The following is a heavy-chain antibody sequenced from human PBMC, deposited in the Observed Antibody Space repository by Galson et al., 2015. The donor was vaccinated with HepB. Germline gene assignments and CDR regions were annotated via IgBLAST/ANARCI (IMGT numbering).Heavy chain of an antibody. Sequence: SVKVSCKASGGTFSSYAISWVRQAPGQGLEWMGGIIPIFGTANYAQKFQGRVTITADKSTSTAYMELSSLRSEDTAVYYCARDREEMATIRGAFDIWGQGTMVTVSS. V-gene: IGHV1-69*06. CDR3: ARDREEMATIRGAFDI. CDR1: GGTFSSYA. D-gene: IGHD5-24*01. CDR2: IIPIFGTA. J-gene: IGHJ3*02.